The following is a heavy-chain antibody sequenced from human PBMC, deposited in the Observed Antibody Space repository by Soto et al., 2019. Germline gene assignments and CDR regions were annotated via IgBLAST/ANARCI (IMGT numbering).Heavy chain of an antibody. CDR1: GYTFTSYA. J-gene: IGHJ4*02. V-gene: IGHV1-3*01. CDR3: ARGGGYSYGDFDY. D-gene: IGHD5-18*01. Sequence: ASVKVSCKASGYTFTSYAMHWVRQAPGQRLEWMGWINAGNGNTKYSQKFQGRVTITRDTSASTAYMELSSLRSEDTAVYYCARGGGYSYGDFDYWGQGTLVTVSS. CDR2: INAGNGNT.